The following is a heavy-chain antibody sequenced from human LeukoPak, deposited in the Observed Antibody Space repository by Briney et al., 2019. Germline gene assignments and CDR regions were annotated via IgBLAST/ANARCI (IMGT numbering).Heavy chain of an antibody. D-gene: IGHD6-19*01. V-gene: IGHV1-3*03. CDR3: ARGGKQWRGGNYFDS. CDR2: ITTGRGDT. J-gene: IGHJ4*02. CDR1: GYTFTDYA. Sequence: ASVKVSCKASGYTFTDYALHWVRQAPGQSLEWMGWITTGRGDTQYSQAFQRRITITRDKSASTVSMDLSALRSEDTAVYYCARGGKQWRGGNYFDSWGQGTLVTVSS.